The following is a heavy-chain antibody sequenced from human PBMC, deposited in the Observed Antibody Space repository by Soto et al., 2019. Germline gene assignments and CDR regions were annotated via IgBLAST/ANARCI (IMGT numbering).Heavy chain of an antibody. V-gene: IGHV1-69*13. CDR3: ASRSITMVRGAQRYYGMDV. CDR2: IIPIFGTA. CDR1: GGTFSSYA. J-gene: IGHJ6*02. Sequence: SVKISCKASGGTFSSYAISWVRQAPGQGLEWMGGIIPIFGTANYAQKFQGRVTITADESTSTAYMELSSLRSEDTAVYYCASRSITMVRGAQRYYGMDVRGQGTTVT. D-gene: IGHD3-10*01.